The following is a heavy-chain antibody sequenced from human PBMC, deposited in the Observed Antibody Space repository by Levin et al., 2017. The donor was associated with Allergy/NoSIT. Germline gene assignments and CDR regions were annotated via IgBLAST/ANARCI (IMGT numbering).Heavy chain of an antibody. CDR1: GFTFGDYA. Sequence: LPLTCAASGFTFGDYAMHWVRQAPGKGLEWVSGINWNRDKIGYADSVRARFTISRDNAKNSLYLQMNSLGPEDTALYYCAKGLNWGSPNTFDYWGQGTLVTVSS. CDR2: INWNRDKI. V-gene: IGHV3-9*01. D-gene: IGHD7-27*01. CDR3: AKGLNWGSPNTFDY. J-gene: IGHJ4*02.